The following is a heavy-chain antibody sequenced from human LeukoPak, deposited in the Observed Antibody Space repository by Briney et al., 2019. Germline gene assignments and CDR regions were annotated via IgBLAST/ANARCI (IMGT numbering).Heavy chain of an antibody. CDR3: AKGGGSYTPRFDY. V-gene: IGHV3-23*01. Sequence: GGSLRLSCAASGFTFSSYAMSWVRQAPGKGLEWVSTISGSGRSTYYADSVKGRFTISRDNSKNTLHLQMNSLRAEDTAVYYCAKGGGSYTPRFDYWGQGTLVTVSS. J-gene: IGHJ4*02. CDR2: ISGSGRST. CDR1: GFTFSSYA. D-gene: IGHD1-26*01.